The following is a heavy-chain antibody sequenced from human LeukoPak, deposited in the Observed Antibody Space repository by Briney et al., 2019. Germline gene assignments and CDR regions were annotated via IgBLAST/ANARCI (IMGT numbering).Heavy chain of an antibody. Sequence: ASVKVSCKASGYTFTSYGISWVRQAPGQGLEWMGWINPNSGGTKYAQKFQGRVTMTRDTSISTAYMELSRLRSDDTAVYYCARVWNYYGSGSYSANFDYWGQGTLVTVSS. CDR3: ARVWNYYGSGSYSANFDY. CDR2: INPNSGGT. CDR1: GYTFTSYG. J-gene: IGHJ4*02. D-gene: IGHD3-10*01. V-gene: IGHV1-2*02.